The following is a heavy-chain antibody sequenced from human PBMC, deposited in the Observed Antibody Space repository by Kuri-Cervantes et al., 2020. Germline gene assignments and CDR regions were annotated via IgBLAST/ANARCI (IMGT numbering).Heavy chain of an antibody. D-gene: IGHD3-10*01. CDR1: GFTFDDYG. Sequence: GESLKISCAASGFTFDDYGMSWVRQAPGKGLEWVSVLYSDGSTYYADSVKGRFTISRDSSKNTLYLQMNSLRAEDTAVYYCARELGRGVISPYLDYWGQGTLVTVSS. CDR3: ARELGRGVISPYLDY. CDR2: LYSDGST. J-gene: IGHJ4*02. V-gene: IGHV3-66*01.